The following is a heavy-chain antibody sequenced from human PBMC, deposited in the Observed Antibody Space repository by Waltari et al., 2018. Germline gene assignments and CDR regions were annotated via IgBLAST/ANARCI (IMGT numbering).Heavy chain of an antibody. D-gene: IGHD5-12*01. CDR3: VKYSGFDYFFDY. Sequence: QMQLVESGGGVVQPGRSLRLSCAASGFSFSNCNMHWVRQAPGQGMGWVEGKANDGSKKDYAESVKSRVTVSRENSKNTLDLQINSLRDDDTAVYYCVKYSGFDYFFDYWGQGTLVTVSS. CDR1: GFSFSNCN. J-gene: IGHJ4*02. CDR2: KANDGSKK. V-gene: IGHV3-30*18.